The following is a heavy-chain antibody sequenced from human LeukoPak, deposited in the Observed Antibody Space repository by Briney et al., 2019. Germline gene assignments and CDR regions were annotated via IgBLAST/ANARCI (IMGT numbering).Heavy chain of an antibody. CDR2: INHSGST. J-gene: IGHJ4*02. CDR1: GGSFSDYS. CDR3: ARTLRYSSSWRVDY. D-gene: IGHD6-13*01. Sequence: SETLSLTCAVYGGSFSDYSWNWIRQPPGKGLEWIGEINHSGSTNYIPSLKSRVTISVDTSKNQFSLKLSSVTAADTAVYYCARTLRYSSSWRVDYWGQGTLVTVSS. V-gene: IGHV4-34*01.